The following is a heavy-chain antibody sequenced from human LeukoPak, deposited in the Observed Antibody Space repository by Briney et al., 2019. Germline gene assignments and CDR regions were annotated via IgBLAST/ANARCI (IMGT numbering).Heavy chain of an antibody. CDR3: ASSGYYGSGSTDY. V-gene: IGHV3-7*01. Sequence: GGSLRLSCAASGFTFSNYWMSWVRQAPGKGLEWVANIKQDGSEKYYVDSVKGRFTISRDNAKNSLYLQMNSLRAEDTAVYYCASSGYYGSGSTDYWGQGTLVTVSS. J-gene: IGHJ4*02. CDR1: GFTFSNYW. CDR2: IKQDGSEK. D-gene: IGHD3-10*01.